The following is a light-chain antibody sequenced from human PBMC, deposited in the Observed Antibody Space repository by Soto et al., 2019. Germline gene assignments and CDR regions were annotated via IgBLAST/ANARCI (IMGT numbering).Light chain of an antibody. V-gene: IGLV2-14*01. CDR3: SSYTSISIVV. J-gene: IGLJ2*01. CDR2: DVS. CDR1: SSDVGAYNY. Sequence: QSALTQPASVSGSPGQSITVSCTGTSSDVGAYNYVSWYQQHPGKAPKLMIYDVSKRPSWVANRFSGSKSGNTASLTISGLQAEDEADYYCSSYTSISIVVFGGGTKLTVL.